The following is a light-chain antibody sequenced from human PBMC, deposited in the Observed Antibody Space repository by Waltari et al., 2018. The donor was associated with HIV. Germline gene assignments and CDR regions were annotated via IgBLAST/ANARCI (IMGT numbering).Light chain of an antibody. J-gene: IGKJ1*01. CDR2: DAS. CDR1: QDIAKS. V-gene: IGKV1-33*01. Sequence: VGDRVIITCRASQDIAKSLNWYQQKPGKAPKVLIYDASNLESGVPSRFTGSGSGTDFTFAISSLQPEDIATYYCQQYDNLPRTFGQGTKVQI. CDR3: QQYDNLPRT.